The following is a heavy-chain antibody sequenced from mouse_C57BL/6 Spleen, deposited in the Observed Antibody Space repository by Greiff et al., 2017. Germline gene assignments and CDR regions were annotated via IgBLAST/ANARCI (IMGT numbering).Heavy chain of an antibody. J-gene: IGHJ4*01. Sequence: VQLKESGGGLVKPGGSLKLSCAASGFTFSDYGMHWVRQAPEKGLAWVAYISSGSSTIFYADTVKGRFTITRDNAKNTLFLQMNSLRSEDTAMYYCARTSVNAMDYWGQGTSVTVSS. CDR2: ISSGSSTI. CDR3: ARTSVNAMDY. D-gene: IGHD2-13*01. CDR1: GFTFSDYG. V-gene: IGHV5-17*01.